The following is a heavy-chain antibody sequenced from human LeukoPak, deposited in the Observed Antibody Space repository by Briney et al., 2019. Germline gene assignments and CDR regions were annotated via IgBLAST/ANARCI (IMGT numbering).Heavy chain of an antibody. Sequence: SETLSLTCTVSGGSISSSSYYWGWIRQPPGKGLEWIGSIYYSGSTYYNPSLKSRVTISVDTSKNQFSLRLSSVTVADPAVYYCARQGWLQFLVRFDPWGQGTLVTVSS. CDR1: GGSISSSSYY. CDR3: ARQGWLQFLVRFDP. V-gene: IGHV4-39*01. D-gene: IGHD5-24*01. CDR2: IYYSGST. J-gene: IGHJ5*02.